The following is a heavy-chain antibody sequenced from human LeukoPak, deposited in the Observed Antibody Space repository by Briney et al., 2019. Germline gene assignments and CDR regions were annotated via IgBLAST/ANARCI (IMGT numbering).Heavy chain of an antibody. CDR3: AIGSWDYYDSSGYPHLDY. J-gene: IGHJ4*02. CDR2: INHSGST. D-gene: IGHD3-22*01. V-gene: IGHV4-34*01. Sequence: SETLSLTCAVYGGSFSCYYWSWIRQPPGKGLEWIGEINHSGSTNYNPSLKSRVTISVDTSKNQFSLKLSSVTAADTAVYYCAIGSWDYYDSSGYPHLDYWGQGTLVTVSS. CDR1: GGSFSCYY.